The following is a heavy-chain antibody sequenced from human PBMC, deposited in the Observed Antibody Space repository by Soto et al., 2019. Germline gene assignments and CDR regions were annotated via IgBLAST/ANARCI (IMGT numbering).Heavy chain of an antibody. V-gene: IGHV1-69*01. CDR3: ARSQGSSTSLEIYYYYYYGRDV. CDR1: GGTFSSYA. CDR2: IIPISDTT. D-gene: IGHD2-2*01. J-gene: IGHJ6*02. Sequence: QVQLVQSGAEVKKPGSSVKFSCKTSGGTFSSYAISWVRQAPGQGLEWMGAIIPISDTTNYAQKCQGRVTITADESTSTAYMELSSLRSEDTAVYYCARSQGSSTSLEIYYYYYYGRDVWGQGTTVTVSS.